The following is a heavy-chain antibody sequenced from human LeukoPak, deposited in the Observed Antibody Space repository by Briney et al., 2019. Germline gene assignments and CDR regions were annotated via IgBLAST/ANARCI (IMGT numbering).Heavy chain of an antibody. V-gene: IGHV5-51*01. J-gene: IGHJ6*03. CDR2: IYPGDSDT. Sequence: GESLKISCKGSGYSFTSYWIGWVRQMPGKGLEWMGIIYPGDSDTRYSPSFQGQATISADKSISTAYLQWSSLEASDTAMYYCARLRREGYCTNGVCYSYYYYMDVWGKGTTVTVSS. CDR1: GYSFTSYW. D-gene: IGHD2-8*01. CDR3: ARLRREGYCTNGVCYSYYYYMDV.